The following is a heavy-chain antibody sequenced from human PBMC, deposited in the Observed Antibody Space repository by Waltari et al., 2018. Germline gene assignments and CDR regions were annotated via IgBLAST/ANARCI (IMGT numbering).Heavy chain of an antibody. CDR3: ARENGDRNGMDV. V-gene: IGHV3-48*03. Sequence: EVQLVESGGGLVQPGGSQRLSCAASGFTFSSYEMNWVRQAPGKGLEWVSYISSSGSTIYYADSVKGRFTISRDNAKNSLYLQMNSLRAGDTAVYYCARENGDRNGMDVWGQGTTVTVSS. D-gene: IGHD7-27*01. CDR2: ISSSGSTI. CDR1: GFTFSSYE. J-gene: IGHJ6*02.